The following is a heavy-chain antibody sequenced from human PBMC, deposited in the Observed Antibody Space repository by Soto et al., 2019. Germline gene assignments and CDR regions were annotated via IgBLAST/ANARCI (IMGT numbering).Heavy chain of an antibody. V-gene: IGHV3-13*01. CDR1: GFTFSSYD. CDR3: ARSYYDFWSGPNWFDP. CDR2: IGTAGDT. J-gene: IGHJ5*02. D-gene: IGHD3-3*01. Sequence: GGSLRLSCAASGFTFSSYDMHWVRQATGKGLEWVSAIGTAGDTYYPGSVKGRFTISRENAKNSLYLQMNSLRAEDTAVYYCARSYYDFWSGPNWFDPWGQGTLVTVSS.